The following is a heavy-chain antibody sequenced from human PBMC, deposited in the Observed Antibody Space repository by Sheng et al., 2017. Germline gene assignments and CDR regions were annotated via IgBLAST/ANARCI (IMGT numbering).Heavy chain of an antibody. CDR1: GYTFTSYG. Sequence: QVQLVQSGAEVKKPGASVKVSCKASGYTFTSYGISWVRQAPGQGLEWMGWISAYNGNTNYAQKLQGRVTMTTDTSTSTAYMELRSLRSDDTAVYYCARSPNRYSGYDWSRLFDYWGQGTLVTVSS. CDR3: ARSPNRYSGYDWSRLFDY. J-gene: IGHJ4*02. D-gene: IGHD5-12*01. V-gene: IGHV1-18*01. CDR2: ISAYNGNT.